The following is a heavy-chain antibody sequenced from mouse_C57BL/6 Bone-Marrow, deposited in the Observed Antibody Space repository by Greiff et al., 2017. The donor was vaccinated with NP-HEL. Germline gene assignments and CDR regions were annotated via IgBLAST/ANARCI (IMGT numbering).Heavy chain of an antibody. CDR2: FYPGSGSI. CDR3: ARHEANYYGSSSWYFDV. V-gene: IGHV1-62-2*01. CDR1: GYTFTEYT. D-gene: IGHD1-1*01. J-gene: IGHJ1*03. Sequence: QVQLQQSGAELVKPGASVKLSCKASGYTFTEYTIHWVKQRSGQGLEWIGWFYPGSGSIKYNEKFKDKATLTADKSSSTVYMELSRLTSEDSAVYFCARHEANYYGSSSWYFDVWGTGTTVTVSS.